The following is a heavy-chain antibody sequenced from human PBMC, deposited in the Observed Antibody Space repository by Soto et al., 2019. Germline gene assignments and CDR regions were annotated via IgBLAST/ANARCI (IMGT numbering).Heavy chain of an antibody. CDR3: ARDFGSGTPFDY. D-gene: IGHD3-10*01. CDR1: GYTLTSGG. Sequence: QVQLVQSGAEMKKPGASVKVSCKASGYTLTSGGFSWVRQAPGQGLEWMGWISAYNGNTDYTQNLRGRITMTTDTSTSTAYMELRSLTSDDTAVYFCARDFGSGTPFDYWGQGTLVTVSS. J-gene: IGHJ4*02. CDR2: ISAYNGNT. V-gene: IGHV1-18*01.